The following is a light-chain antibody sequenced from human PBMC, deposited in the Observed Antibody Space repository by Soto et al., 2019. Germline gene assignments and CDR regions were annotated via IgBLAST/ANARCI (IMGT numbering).Light chain of an antibody. V-gene: IGLV2-8*01. J-gene: IGLJ3*02. CDR2: EVS. CDR3: SSYAGSNVWV. Sequence: QSALTQPPSASGSPGQSVTISCTGTGSDVGGYNYVSWYQQHPGKAPKLIIYEVSQRPSGVPDRFSGSKSGNTASLTVSGLQAEDEADYYCSSYAGSNVWVFGGGTKLTVL. CDR1: GSDVGGYNY.